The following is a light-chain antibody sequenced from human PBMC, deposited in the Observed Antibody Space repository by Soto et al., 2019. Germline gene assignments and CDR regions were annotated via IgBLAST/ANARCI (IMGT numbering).Light chain of an antibody. CDR3: MQVLQTPPT. CDR2: LGS. J-gene: IGKJ1*01. CDR1: RSLLHSNGYNY. Sequence: DIVMTQSPLSLPVTPGEPASISCRSSRSLLHSNGYNYLDWYLQKPGQSPQLLIYLGSNRASGVPDRFSGSGSGTDFTLKISRVEAEDVGVYYCMQVLQTPPTFGQGTKV. V-gene: IGKV2-28*01.